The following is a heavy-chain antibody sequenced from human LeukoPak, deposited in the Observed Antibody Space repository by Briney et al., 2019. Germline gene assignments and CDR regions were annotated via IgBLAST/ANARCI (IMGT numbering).Heavy chain of an antibody. Sequence: SGGSLRLSCGASGLTGSSYARSWVRRAPGKGLEWVSTIIGTAGNTYYADSVKGRFTISRDDSKNTVYLQMNSLRAEDTAVYSCAKYTSGTYYRGLDQWGQGTLVTVSS. V-gene: IGHV3-23*01. CDR3: AKYTSGTYYRGLDQ. CDR1: GLTGSSYA. J-gene: IGHJ4*02. CDR2: IIGTAGNT. D-gene: IGHD3-10*01.